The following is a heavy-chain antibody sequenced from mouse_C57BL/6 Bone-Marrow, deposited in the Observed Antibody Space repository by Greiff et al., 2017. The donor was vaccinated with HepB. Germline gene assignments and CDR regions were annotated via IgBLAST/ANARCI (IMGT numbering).Heavy chain of an antibody. V-gene: IGHV3-6*01. Sequence: QLKESGPGLVKPSQSLSLTCSVTGYSITSGYYWNWIRQFPGNKLEWMGYISYDGSNNYNPSLKNRISITRDTSKNQFFLKLNSVTTEDTATYYCATVYYYGSSYAMDYWGQGTSVTVSS. J-gene: IGHJ4*01. D-gene: IGHD1-1*01. CDR2: ISYDGSN. CDR3: ATVYYYGSSYAMDY. CDR1: GYSITSGYY.